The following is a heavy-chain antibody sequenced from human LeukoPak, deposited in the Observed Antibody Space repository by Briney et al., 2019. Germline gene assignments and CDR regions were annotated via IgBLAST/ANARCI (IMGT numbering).Heavy chain of an antibody. CDR3: ARTIAAAGSDWFDP. D-gene: IGHD6-13*01. V-gene: IGHV4-59*08. Sequence: ETLSLTCTVSGGSINTYYWSWIRQPPGKGLEWIGYIYYSGGTNYNPSLKSRVTISVDTSKNQLSLKLSSVTAADTAVYYCARTIAAAGSDWFDPWGQGTLVTVSS. CDR2: IYYSGGT. CDR1: GGSINTYY. J-gene: IGHJ5*02.